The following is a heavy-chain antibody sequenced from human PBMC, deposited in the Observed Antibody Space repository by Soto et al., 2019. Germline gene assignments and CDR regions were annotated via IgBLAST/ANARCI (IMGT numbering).Heavy chain of an antibody. CDR1: GFTFINAW. Sequence: GGSLRLSCAASGFTFINAWMSWGRQAPGKGLEWVGRIKSKTDGGTTDYAAPVKGRFTISRDDSKNTLYLQMNSLKTEDTAVYYCTTDRDSGWYFAGYYYYGMDVWGQGTTVTVSS. CDR2: IKSKTDGGTT. J-gene: IGHJ6*02. D-gene: IGHD6-19*01. CDR3: TTDRDSGWYFAGYYYYGMDV. V-gene: IGHV3-15*01.